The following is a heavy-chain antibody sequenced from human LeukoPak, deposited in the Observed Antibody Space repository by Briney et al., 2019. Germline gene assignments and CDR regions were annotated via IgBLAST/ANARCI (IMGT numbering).Heavy chain of an antibody. J-gene: IGHJ6*03. CDR1: GGSFSNYY. Sequence: SETLSLTCAVYGGSFSNYYWSSIRQSPGKGLEWIGEINDSGTINYNPSLMSRVTISVDKSKNQFSLKLSSATAADTAVYYCSRRWNYGRNYYIDVWGKGATVSVSS. D-gene: IGHD1-7*01. CDR3: SRRWNYGRNYYIDV. V-gene: IGHV4-34*01. CDR2: INDSGTI.